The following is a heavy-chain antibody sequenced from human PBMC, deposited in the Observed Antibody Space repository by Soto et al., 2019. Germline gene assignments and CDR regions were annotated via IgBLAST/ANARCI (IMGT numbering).Heavy chain of an antibody. Sequence: PXGTLTLTCTFSGGSICIYYGSWIRKPAGKGLEWIGRIYTSGSTNYNPSLKSRVTMSVDTSKNQFSLKLSSVTAADTAVYYCARGTEVSRIAARPQGYYGMDVWGQATTVTVSS. D-gene: IGHD6-6*01. CDR2: IYTSGST. V-gene: IGHV4-4*07. J-gene: IGHJ6*02. CDR3: ARGTEVSRIAARPQGYYGMDV. CDR1: GGSICIYY.